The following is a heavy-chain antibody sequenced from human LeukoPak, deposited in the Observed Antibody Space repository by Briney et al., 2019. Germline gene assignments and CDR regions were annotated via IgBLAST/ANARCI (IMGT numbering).Heavy chain of an antibody. J-gene: IGHJ6*01. CDR1: GFTFSSYA. CDR3: ARGLYYGMEV. V-gene: IGHV3-23*01. Sequence: GGSLRLSCAASGFTFSSYAMCWVRQAPGKGLEWVSAISGSGGSTYYAASVKGRFTISRDNSKNTLYLEMNSLRAEETAVYYCARGLYYGMEVWGQGTTVTVSS. CDR2: ISGSGGST.